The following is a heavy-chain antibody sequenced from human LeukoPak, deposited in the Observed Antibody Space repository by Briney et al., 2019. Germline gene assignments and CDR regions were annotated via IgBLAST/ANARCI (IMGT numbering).Heavy chain of an antibody. D-gene: IGHD3-10*01. CDR2: IRGSGDDT. Sequence: PGGSLRLSCAASGFTFSSHAMGWVRQAPGKGLEWVSGIRGSGDDTYYADSVKGRFTISRDNSKNTLYLQMNSLRAEDTAVYYCAKDTGYYGSGTYENYYLDYWGQGTLVTVSS. CDR1: GFTFSSHA. V-gene: IGHV3-23*01. J-gene: IGHJ4*02. CDR3: AKDTGYYGSGTYENYYLDY.